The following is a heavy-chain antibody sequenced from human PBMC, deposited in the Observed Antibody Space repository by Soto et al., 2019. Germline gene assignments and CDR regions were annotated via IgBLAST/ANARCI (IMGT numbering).Heavy chain of an antibody. J-gene: IGHJ4*02. CDR1: GGSVSSGSYY. V-gene: IGHV4-61*01. CDR3: ARRYGGNFDY. D-gene: IGHD1-26*01. Sequence: SETLSLTCTVSGGSVSSGSYYWSWIRQPPGKGLEWIGEINHSGSTNYNTSLKSRVTISVDTSKNQFSLKLSSVTAADTAVYYCARRYGGNFDYWGQGTLVTVSS. CDR2: INHSGST.